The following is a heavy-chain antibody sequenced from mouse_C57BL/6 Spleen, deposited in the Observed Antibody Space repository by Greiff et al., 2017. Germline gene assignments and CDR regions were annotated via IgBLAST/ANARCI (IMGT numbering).Heavy chain of an antibody. D-gene: IGHD1-1*01. V-gene: IGHV1-22*01. J-gene: IGHJ4*01. CDR3: ARDGITTVVARAMDY. Sequence: EVKLQESGPELVKPGASVKMSCKASGYTFTDYNMHWVKQSHGKSLEWIGYINPNNGGTSYNQKFKGKATLTVNKSSSTAYMELRSLTSEDSAVYYCARDGITTVVARAMDYWGQGTSVTVSS. CDR1: GYTFTDYN. CDR2: INPNNGGT.